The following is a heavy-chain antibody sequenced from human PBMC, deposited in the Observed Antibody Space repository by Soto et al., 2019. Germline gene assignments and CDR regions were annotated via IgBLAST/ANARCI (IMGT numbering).Heavy chain of an antibody. CDR3: AGKPNALYYFDS. V-gene: IGHV4-31*11. CDR1: GGSISSHDYY. CDR2: IHNSGVT. D-gene: IGHD2-8*01. J-gene: IGHJ4*02. Sequence: QVQLQESGPGLVNPSQTLSLTCAASGGSISSHDYYWSWIRQHPAKGLEWIGYIHNSGVTYYNPSLRSRVTLSVDTSKNQVSLKLTSVTAADTAVYYCAGKPNALYYFDSWGQGTLVTVSS.